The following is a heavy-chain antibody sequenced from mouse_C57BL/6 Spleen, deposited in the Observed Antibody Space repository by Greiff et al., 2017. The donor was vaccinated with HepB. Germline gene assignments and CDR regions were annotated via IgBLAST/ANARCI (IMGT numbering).Heavy chain of an antibody. CDR3: ARDQDGSNDY. D-gene: IGHD1-1*01. V-gene: IGHV5-4*01. Sequence: EVQVVESGGGLVKPGGSLKLSCAASGFTFSSYAMSWVRQTPEKRLEWVATISDGGSYTYYPDNVKGRFTISRDNAKNNLYLQMSHLKSEDTAMYYCARDQDGSNDYWGQGTTLTVSS. CDR1: GFTFSSYA. CDR2: ISDGGSYT. J-gene: IGHJ2*01.